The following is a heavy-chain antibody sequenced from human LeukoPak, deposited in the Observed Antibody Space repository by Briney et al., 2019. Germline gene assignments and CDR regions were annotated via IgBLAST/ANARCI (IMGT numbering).Heavy chain of an antibody. CDR3: AKDPVEQQLVRDFDY. D-gene: IGHD6-13*01. Sequence: GGSLRLSCAASGFTFSSYAMHWVRQAPGKGLEWVALISYDGSNKYYADSVKGRFTISRDNSKNTLYLQMSSLRAEDTAVYYCAKDPVEQQLVRDFDYWGQGTLVTVSS. V-gene: IGHV3-30*04. J-gene: IGHJ4*02. CDR1: GFTFSSYA. CDR2: ISYDGSNK.